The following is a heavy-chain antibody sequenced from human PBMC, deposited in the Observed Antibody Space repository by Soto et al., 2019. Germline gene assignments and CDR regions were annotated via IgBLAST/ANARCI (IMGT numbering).Heavy chain of an antibody. CDR2: IYHSGST. J-gene: IGHJ5*02. V-gene: IGHV4-38-2*01. CDR3: ARVPILRYFDWLYPRWFDP. CDR1: GYSISSGYY. D-gene: IGHD3-9*01. Sequence: SETLSLTCAVSGYSISSGYYWGWIRQPPGKGLEWIGSIYHSGSTYYNPSLKSRVTISVDTSKNQFSLKLSSVTAADTAVYYCARVPILRYFDWLYPRWFDPWGQGTLVTVSS.